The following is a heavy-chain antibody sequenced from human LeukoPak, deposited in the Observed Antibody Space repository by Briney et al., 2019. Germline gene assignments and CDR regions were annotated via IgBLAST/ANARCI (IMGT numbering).Heavy chain of an antibody. CDR1: GYTFTGYY. D-gene: IGHD3-22*01. V-gene: IGHV1-2*02. CDR3: ARDIRTYYYDSSGYYLGAFDI. Sequence: GASVKVSCKASGYTFTGYYMHWVRQAPGQGLEWMGWINPNSGGTNYAQKFQGRVTMTRDTSISTAYMELSRLRSDDTAVYYCARDIRTYYYDSSGYYLGAFDIWGQGTMVTVSS. CDR2: INPNSGGT. J-gene: IGHJ3*02.